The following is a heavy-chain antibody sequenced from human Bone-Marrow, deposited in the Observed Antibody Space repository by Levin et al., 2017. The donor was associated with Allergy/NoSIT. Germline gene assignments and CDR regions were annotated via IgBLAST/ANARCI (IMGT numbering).Heavy chain of an antibody. CDR2: INTNTGNP. CDR3: ARHSDPYTNNCHMDA. J-gene: IGHJ6*03. Sequence: PVASVKVSCKASGYTFTHYPINWMRQAPGQGLEWMGWINTNTGNPMYAQGFTGRFVFSMDTSVTTAYLQISSLKADDTAVYYCARHSDPYTNNCHMDAWGTGTMVTVSS. D-gene: IGHD1-1*01. CDR1: GYTFTHYP. V-gene: IGHV7-4-1*02.